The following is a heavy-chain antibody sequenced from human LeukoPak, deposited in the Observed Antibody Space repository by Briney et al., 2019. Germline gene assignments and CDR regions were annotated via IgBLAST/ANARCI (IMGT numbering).Heavy chain of an antibody. CDR1: GGTFSSYA. V-gene: IGHV1-69*13. D-gene: IGHD2-2*01. Sequence: SVKVSCKASGGTFSSYAISWVRQAPGQGLEWMGGIIPIFGTANYAQKFQGRVTITADESTSTAYMELSSLRSEDTAVYYCAREPIVVVPAADSVYYYYGMDVWGQGTTVTVSS. J-gene: IGHJ6*02. CDR3: AREPIVVVPAADSVYYYYGMDV. CDR2: IIPIFGTA.